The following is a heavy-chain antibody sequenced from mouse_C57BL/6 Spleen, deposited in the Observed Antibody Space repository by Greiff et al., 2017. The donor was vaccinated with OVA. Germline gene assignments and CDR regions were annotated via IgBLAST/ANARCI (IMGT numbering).Heavy chain of an antibody. CDR2: IYPRDGST. J-gene: IGHJ4*01. D-gene: IGHD4-1*01. CDR1: GYTFTDYT. CDR3: ASNWDVDYAMDY. V-gene: IGHV1-78*01. Sequence: VKLQESDAELVKPGASVKISCKVSGYTFTDYTINWVKQRPEQGLEWIGHIYPRDGSTKYNVKFKGKATLTADKSSSTAYMQLNSLTSEDSAVYFCASNWDVDYAMDYWGQGTSVTVSA.